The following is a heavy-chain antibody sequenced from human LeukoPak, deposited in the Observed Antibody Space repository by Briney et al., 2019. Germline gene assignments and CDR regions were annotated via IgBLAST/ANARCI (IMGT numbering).Heavy chain of an antibody. CDR2: IYYSGST. CDR3: ARVLEEQSYYGSSDAFDI. CDR1: GGSISSYY. Sequence: SETLSLTCTVSGGSISSYYWSWIRQPPGKGLEWIGYIYYSGSTNYNPSLKSRVTISVDTSKNQFSLKLSSVTAADTAVYYCARVLEEQSYYGSSDAFDIWGQGTMVTVSS. D-gene: IGHD3-10*01. J-gene: IGHJ3*02. V-gene: IGHV4-59*01.